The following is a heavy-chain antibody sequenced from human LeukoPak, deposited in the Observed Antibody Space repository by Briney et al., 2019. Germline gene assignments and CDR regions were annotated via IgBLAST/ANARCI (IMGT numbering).Heavy chain of an antibody. CDR3: ARVLRSHGDLFDY. Sequence: GGSLRLSCAASGFTFSSYWMHWVHQAPVKGLVWVSRINTDGRSTSYADSVKGRFTISRDNAKNTLYLQMNSLRAEDTAVYYCARVLRSHGDLFDYWGQGTLVTVSS. D-gene: IGHD4-17*01. J-gene: IGHJ4*02. V-gene: IGHV3-74*01. CDR1: GFTFSSYW. CDR2: INTDGRST.